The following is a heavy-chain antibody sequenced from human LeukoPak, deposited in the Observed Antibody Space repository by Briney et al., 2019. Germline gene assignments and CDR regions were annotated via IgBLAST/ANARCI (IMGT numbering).Heavy chain of an antibody. D-gene: IGHD3-3*01. V-gene: IGHV3-7*01. CDR2: IKQDGSEK. Sequence: GGSLRLSCAASGFTFSSYWMSWVRQAPGKGLEWVANIKQDGSEKYYVDSVKGRFTISRDNAKNSLYLQMNSLRAGDTAVYYCAREQGDFWNLPTLRFDPWGQGTLVTVSS. CDR1: GFTFSSYW. J-gene: IGHJ5*02. CDR3: AREQGDFWNLPTLRFDP.